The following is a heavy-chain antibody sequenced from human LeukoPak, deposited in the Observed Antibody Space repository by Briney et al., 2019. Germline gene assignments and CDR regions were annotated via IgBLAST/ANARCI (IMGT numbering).Heavy chain of an antibody. CDR3: TTRRQDGC. CDR2: IRSKIDGGTI. D-gene: IGHD6-25*01. Sequence: GGSLRLSCVASGFTFSDAWMSWVRQAPGKGLEWVGRIRSKIDGGTIDYGAPVKGRFTISRDDSRNTLYLQMNSLKTEDTAVYYCTTRRQDGCWGQGTLVTVS. J-gene: IGHJ4*02. V-gene: IGHV3-15*01. CDR1: GFTFSDAW.